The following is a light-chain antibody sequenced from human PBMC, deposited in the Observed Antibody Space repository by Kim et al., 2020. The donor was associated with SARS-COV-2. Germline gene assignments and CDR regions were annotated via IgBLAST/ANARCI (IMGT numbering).Light chain of an antibody. CDR1: QSVSNN. CDR3: QQYNNWPPYT. J-gene: IGKJ2*01. Sequence: SPGERATLSCRASQSVSNNLVWYQQKPGQAPRRLIYGASTRATGVPARFSGSGSGTEFTLTISSLQSEDFSVYYCQQYNNWPPYTFGQGTKVDIK. V-gene: IGKV3-15*01. CDR2: GAS.